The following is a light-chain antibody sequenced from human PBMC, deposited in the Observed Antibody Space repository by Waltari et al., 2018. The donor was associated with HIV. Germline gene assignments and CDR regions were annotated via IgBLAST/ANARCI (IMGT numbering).Light chain of an antibody. J-gene: IGLJ3*02. CDR3: STWDDSLNGRV. Sequence: QSVLTQPPSASGTPGQWVTISCSGSSSNIGSRSVNWYQQLPGTAPKLLIYSDNQRPLGVPDRLSGSKSGTSASLAISGLQSEDEADYYCSTWDDSLNGRVFGGGTKLTVL. CDR1: SSNIGSRS. CDR2: SDN. V-gene: IGLV1-44*01.